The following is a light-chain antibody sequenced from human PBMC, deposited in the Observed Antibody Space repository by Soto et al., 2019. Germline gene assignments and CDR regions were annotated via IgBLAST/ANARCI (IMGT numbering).Light chain of an antibody. Sequence: QSALTQPASVSGSPGQSIAISCTGTSTDVGGYSYVSWYQQHPGKAPKLMIYEVSNRPSGVSNRFSGAKSGNTASLTISGLQAEDEADYYCCLYAVTFYVFGTGTKLTVL. J-gene: IGLJ1*01. V-gene: IGLV2-14*01. CDR1: STDVGGYSY. CDR3: CLYAVTFYV. CDR2: EVS.